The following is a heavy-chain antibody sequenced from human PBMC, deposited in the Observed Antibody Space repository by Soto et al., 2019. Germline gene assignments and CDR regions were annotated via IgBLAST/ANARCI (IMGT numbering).Heavy chain of an antibody. CDR1: GYTFTSYA. CDR2: INAGNGNT. J-gene: IGHJ3*02. Sequence: ASVKVSCKASGYTFTSYAMHWVRQAPGQRLEWMGWINAGNGNTKYSQKFQGRVTITRDTSASTAYMELSSLRSEDTAVYYCARPSRPSWVDAFDIWGQGTMVTV. CDR3: ARPSRPSWVDAFDI. D-gene: IGHD3-16*01. V-gene: IGHV1-3*01.